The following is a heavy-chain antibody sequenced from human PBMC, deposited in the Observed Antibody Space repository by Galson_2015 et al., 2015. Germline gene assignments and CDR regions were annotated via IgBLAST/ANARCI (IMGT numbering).Heavy chain of an antibody. D-gene: IGHD3-22*01. CDR2: ISYDGSNK. Sequence: SLRLSCAASGFTFSSYAMHWVRQAPGKGLEWVAVISYDGSNKYYADSVKGRFTISRDNSKNTLYLQMNSLRAEDTAVYYCARPGTYDYYDSSGYRDYWGQGTLVTVSS. CDR1: GFTFSSYA. J-gene: IGHJ4*02. CDR3: ARPGTYDYYDSSGYRDY. V-gene: IGHV3-30-3*01.